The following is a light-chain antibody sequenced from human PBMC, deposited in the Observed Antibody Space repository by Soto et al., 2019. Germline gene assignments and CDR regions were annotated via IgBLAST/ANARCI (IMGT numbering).Light chain of an antibody. CDR2: EVS. Sequence: QSPMSQAASVSGSPGQSVHISCTGPSSDVGGYKGVSWSQQRPGKAPQLMIYEVSNRPSGVSNRFSGSKSGNTASLTISGLQAEDEADYYCRSYTSSSTSVFGTGTKVTVL. CDR1: SSDVGGYKG. CDR3: RSYTSSSTSV. V-gene: IGLV2-14*01. J-gene: IGLJ1*01.